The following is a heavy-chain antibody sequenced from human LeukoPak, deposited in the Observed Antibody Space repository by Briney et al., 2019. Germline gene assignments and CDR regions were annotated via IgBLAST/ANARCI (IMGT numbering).Heavy chain of an antibody. Sequence: ASETLSLTCTVSGGSISSSSYYWGWIRQPPGKGLEWIGSIYYSGSTYYNPSLKSRVTISVDTSKNQFSLKLSSVTAADTAVYYCARVRAAADHNYYYYYYGMDVWGQGTTVTVSS. V-gene: IGHV4-39*01. CDR2: IYYSGST. CDR3: ARVRAAADHNYYYYYYGMDV. J-gene: IGHJ6*02. D-gene: IGHD6-13*01. CDR1: GGSISSSSYY.